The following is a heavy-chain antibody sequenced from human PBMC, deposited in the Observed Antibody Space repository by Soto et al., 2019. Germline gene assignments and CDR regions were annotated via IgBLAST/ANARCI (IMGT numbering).Heavy chain of an antibody. V-gene: IGHV4-4*07. CDR1: NALIISYF. J-gene: IGHJ6*02. CDR2: VSTNGAT. CDR3: ARADYEILTGSYAMDV. D-gene: IGHD3-9*01. Sequence: PPESLSLACTLSNALIISYFWNWIRQPAGKGLEWIGRVSTNGATNYNPSLESQVTMSVDTSKNQFSLKLTSVTAADTAVYFCARADYEILTGSYAMDVWGQGTTVTGSS.